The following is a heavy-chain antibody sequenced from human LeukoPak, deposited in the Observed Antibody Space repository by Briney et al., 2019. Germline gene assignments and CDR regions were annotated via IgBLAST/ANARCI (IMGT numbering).Heavy chain of an antibody. CDR2: ISGDASIT. CDR1: GFTLSSYW. CDR3: ARAYGSGYVY. Sequence: GGSLRLSCAASGFTLSSYWMHWVRQAPGKGPVWFSRISGDASITNYADSVKGRFTISRDSAKNTLYLQMNSLRVEDTAVYHCARAYGSGYVYWGQGTLVTVSS. V-gene: IGHV3-74*01. D-gene: IGHD3-10*01. J-gene: IGHJ4*02.